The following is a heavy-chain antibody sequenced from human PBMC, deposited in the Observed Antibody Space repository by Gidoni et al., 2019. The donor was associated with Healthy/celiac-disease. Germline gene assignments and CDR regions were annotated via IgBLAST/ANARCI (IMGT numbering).Heavy chain of an antibody. D-gene: IGHD4-4*01. J-gene: IGHJ4*02. CDR2: ISGSGCST. CDR1: GFTFSSYA. V-gene: IGHV3-23*01. CDR3: AKSDYSKGGARPYYFDY. Sequence: EVQLLESGGVLVQPGGSLRLSCAASGFTFSSYAMSWVRQAPGTWLEWVSAISGSGCSTYYADSVKGRFTISRDNSKNTLYLQMNSLRAEDTAVYYCAKSDYSKGGARPYYFDYWGQGTLVTVSS.